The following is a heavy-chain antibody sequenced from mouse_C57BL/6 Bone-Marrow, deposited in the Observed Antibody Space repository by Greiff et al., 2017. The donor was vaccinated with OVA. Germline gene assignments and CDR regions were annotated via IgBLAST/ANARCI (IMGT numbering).Heavy chain of an antibody. CDR3: ARLATVVATDAY. V-gene: IGHV5-6*01. Sequence: EVQLVESGGDLVKPGGSLKLSCAASGFTFSSYGMSWVRQTPDKRLEWVATISSGGSYTYYPDSVKGRFTISRDNAKNTLYLQMSSLKSEDTAMYYCARLATVVATDAYWGQGTLVTVSA. CDR2: ISSGGSYT. J-gene: IGHJ3*01. D-gene: IGHD1-1*01. CDR1: GFTFSSYG.